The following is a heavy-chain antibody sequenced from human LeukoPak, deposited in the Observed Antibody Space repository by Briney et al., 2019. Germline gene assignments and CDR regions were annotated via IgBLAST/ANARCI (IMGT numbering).Heavy chain of an antibody. CDR1: GYSISSDYY. CDR3: ARDASSGYYYYYYYYMDV. D-gene: IGHD3-22*01. Sequence: SETLSLTCAVSGYSISSDYYWGWIRQPPGKGLEWIGNVDPSGSTYDNPSLKSRATISLDTSKKQFSLKLTSVTAADTAVYYCARDASSGYYYYYYYYMDVWGKGTAVTVSS. CDR2: VDPSGST. J-gene: IGHJ6*03. V-gene: IGHV4-38-2*02.